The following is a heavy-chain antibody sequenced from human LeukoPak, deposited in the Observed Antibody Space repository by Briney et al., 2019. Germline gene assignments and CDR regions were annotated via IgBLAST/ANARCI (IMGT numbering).Heavy chain of an antibody. J-gene: IGHJ4*02. CDR2: ISSVGLTT. V-gene: IGHV3-11*01. CDR3: ASDGSPGARYQFDY. Sequence: PGGSLRLSCTASAFTLGDFYMSWIRQAPGKGLEWIAYISSVGLTTYYAESVKGRFTISRDNSKNTLYLQMNSLRADDTAVYYCASDGSPGARYQFDYWGQGTLVTVSS. CDR1: AFTLGDFY. D-gene: IGHD1-26*01.